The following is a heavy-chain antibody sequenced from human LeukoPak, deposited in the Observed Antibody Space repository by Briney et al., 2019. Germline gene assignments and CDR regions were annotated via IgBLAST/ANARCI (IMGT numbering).Heavy chain of an antibody. Sequence: GGSLRLSCAASGFPFNTYFMHWVCQAPGKGLEWVANINEDGSYKFHADSVKGRLTISRDNSKNSLYLQMSSLRADDTAVYYCARDATRGGDNDYWGQGTRVIVSS. D-gene: IGHD2-21*02. J-gene: IGHJ4*02. CDR3: ARDATRGGDNDY. CDR1: GFPFNTYF. CDR2: INEDGSYK. V-gene: IGHV3-7*01.